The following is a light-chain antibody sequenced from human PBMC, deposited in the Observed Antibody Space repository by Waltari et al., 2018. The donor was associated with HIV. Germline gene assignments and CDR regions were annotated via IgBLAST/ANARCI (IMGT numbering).Light chain of an antibody. CDR1: SSDVGGYNY. Sequence: QSALTQPRSVSGSPGQSVTISCSGTSSDVGGYNYVSWYQQHPVKAPKRTIYEVTERPSGFPDRFSGSKSGNTASLTISGLQADDEADYYCCSYAGRYTWVFGGGTELTVL. CDR2: EVT. J-gene: IGLJ3*02. V-gene: IGLV2-11*01. CDR3: CSYAGRYTWV.